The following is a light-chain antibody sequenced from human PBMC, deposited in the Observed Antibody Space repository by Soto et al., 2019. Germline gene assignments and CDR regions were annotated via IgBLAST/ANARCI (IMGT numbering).Light chain of an antibody. V-gene: IGKV1-27*01. CDR1: QDISNY. CDR2: AAS. J-gene: IGKJ4*01. CDR3: QKYNSAPHT. Sequence: DIQMTQSPSSLSASVGDRVTITCRTSQDISNYLAWYQQKPGKVPKLPIYAASTLQSGVPSRFSGGGSGTDFSLTINSLQPEDVATYYCQKYNSAPHTFGGGTKVEIQ.